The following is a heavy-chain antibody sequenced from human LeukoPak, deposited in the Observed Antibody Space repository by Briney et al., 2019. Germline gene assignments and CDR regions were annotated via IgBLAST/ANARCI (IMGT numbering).Heavy chain of an antibody. D-gene: IGHD3-3*01. CDR2: IITNGDDT. Sequence: GRSLRLSCSASGFTLSTYATHWVRQPPGEGREHVSSIITNGDDTLYADSVKGRFTISRDNSKRTLYLQMSGLRAEDTAVYCCVKDLRGGGYYTSFDYWGQGALVTVSS. V-gene: IGHV3-64D*09. CDR1: GFTLSTYA. CDR3: VKDLRGGGYYTSFDY. J-gene: IGHJ4*02.